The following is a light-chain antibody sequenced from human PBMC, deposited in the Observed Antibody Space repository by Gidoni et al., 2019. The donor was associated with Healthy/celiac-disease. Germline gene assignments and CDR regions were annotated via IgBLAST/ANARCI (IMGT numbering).Light chain of an antibody. CDR2: GAS. Sequence: VLTQSPGTLSLSPGERATLSCRASQSVSSSYLAWYQQKPGQAPRLLIYGASSRATGIPDRFSGSGSGTDFTLTISRLEPEDFAVYYCQQYGSSQYTFXQXTKLEIK. J-gene: IGKJ2*01. CDR1: QSVSSSY. CDR3: QQYGSSQYT. V-gene: IGKV3-20*01.